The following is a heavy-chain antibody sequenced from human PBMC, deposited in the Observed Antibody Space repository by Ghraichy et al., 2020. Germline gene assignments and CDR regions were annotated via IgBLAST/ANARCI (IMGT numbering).Heavy chain of an antibody. CDR1: GFTFSTYS. V-gene: IGHV3-21*01. CDR2: ISESSAYT. Sequence: GGSLRLSCVASGFTFSTYSMNWVRQAPGRGLEWVSSISESSAYTYFADSAKGRFTISRDNAKNSLYLQMNSLRAEDTAVYYCARTRSAYHDSSGYSAWGQGTPVTVSS. CDR3: ARTRSAYHDSSGYSA. D-gene: IGHD3-22*01. J-gene: IGHJ5*02.